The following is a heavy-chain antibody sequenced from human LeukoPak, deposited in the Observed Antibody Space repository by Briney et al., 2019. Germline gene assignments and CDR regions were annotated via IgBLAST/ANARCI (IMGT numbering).Heavy chain of an antibody. CDR2: IDHSGST. Sequence: SETLSLTCSVSGYSISSGYYWGWIRQPPGKGLEWIGSIDHSGSTYYNASLKSRVTMYIDTSKNQFSLKLSSVAAADTAMYYCARVLVGATPGYFDYWGQGTLVTVSS. D-gene: IGHD1-26*01. CDR3: ARVLVGATPGYFDY. CDR1: GYSISSGYY. V-gene: IGHV4-38-2*02. J-gene: IGHJ4*02.